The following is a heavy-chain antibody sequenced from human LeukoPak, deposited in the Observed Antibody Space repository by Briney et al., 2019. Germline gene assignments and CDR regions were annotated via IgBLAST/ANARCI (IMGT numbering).Heavy chain of an antibody. D-gene: IGHD3-22*01. J-gene: IGHJ4*02. CDR2: ISSSSSTI. CDR1: GFTFSSYS. V-gene: IGHV3-48*01. Sequence: GGSLGLSCAASGFTFSSYSMNWVRQAPGKGLEWVSYISSSSSTIYYADSVKGRFTISRDNAKNSLYLQMNSLRAEDTAVYYCARVLHKRNYDSSTYYGYWGQGTLVTVSS. CDR3: ARVLHKRNYDSSTYYGY.